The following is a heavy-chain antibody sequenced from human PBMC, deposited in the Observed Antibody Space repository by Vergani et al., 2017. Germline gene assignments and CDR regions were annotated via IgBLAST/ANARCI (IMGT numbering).Heavy chain of an antibody. D-gene: IGHD3-10*01. CDR2: IYSGGST. CDR1: GFTVSSNY. J-gene: IGHJ6*02. CDR3: ARDLPRYYCSGSSPAGYYGMDV. V-gene: IGHV3-66*01. Sequence: EVQLVESGGGLVQPGGSLRLPCAASGFTVSSNYMSWVRQAPGKGLEWVSVIYSGGSTYYADSVKGRFTISRDNSKNTLYLQMNSLRAEDTAVYYCARDLPRYYCSGSSPAGYYGMDVWGQGTTVTVSS.